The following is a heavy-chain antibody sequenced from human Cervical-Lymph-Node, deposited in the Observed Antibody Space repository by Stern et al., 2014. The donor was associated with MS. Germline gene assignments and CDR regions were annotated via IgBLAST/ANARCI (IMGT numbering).Heavy chain of an antibody. J-gene: IGHJ4*02. Sequence: VQLVQSGPEVKKPGESLKMSCKASGYSFTDFWIGWVRQMPGKGLESMGIIHPGDFDTRYSTSFQGQVTISVDRSINTAYLQWSSLKASDSAIYYCATQGCTNGVCHFEYWGQGTLVTVSS. CDR1: GYSFTDFW. D-gene: IGHD2-8*01. V-gene: IGHV5-51*03. CDR3: ATQGCTNGVCHFEY. CDR2: IHPGDFDT.